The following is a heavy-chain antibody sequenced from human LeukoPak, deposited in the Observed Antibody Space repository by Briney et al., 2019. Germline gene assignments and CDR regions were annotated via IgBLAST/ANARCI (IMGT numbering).Heavy chain of an antibody. CDR2: IIPIFGTA. CDR3: AREGYYDFYYYMDV. V-gene: IGHV1-69*05. J-gene: IGHJ6*03. Sequence: SVKVSCKASGGTFSSYTISWVRQAPGQGLEWMGRIIPIFGTANYAQKFQGRVTITTDESTSTAYMELSSLRSEDTAVYYCAREGYYDFYYYMDVWGKGTTVTVSS. D-gene: IGHD3-3*01. CDR1: GGTFSSYT.